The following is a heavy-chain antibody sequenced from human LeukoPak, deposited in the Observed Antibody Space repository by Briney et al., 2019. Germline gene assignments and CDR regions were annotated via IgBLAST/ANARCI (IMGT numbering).Heavy chain of an antibody. CDR1: GGTFSSYA. CDR3: AREGHCSSTSCYAGRIYNWFDP. J-gene: IGHJ5*02. Sequence: SVKVSCKASGGTFSSYAISWVRQAPGQGLEWMGGIIPIFGTANYAQKFQGRVTITTDESTSTAYMELSSLRSEDTAVYYCAREGHCSSTSCYAGRIYNWFDPWGQGTLVTVSS. CDR2: IIPIFGTA. D-gene: IGHD2-2*01. V-gene: IGHV1-69*05.